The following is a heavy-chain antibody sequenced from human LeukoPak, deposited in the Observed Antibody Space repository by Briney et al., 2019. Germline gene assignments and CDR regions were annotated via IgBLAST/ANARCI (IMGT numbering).Heavy chain of an antibody. CDR2: TYYNGRA. CDR3: VRAKGDY. J-gene: IGHJ4*02. V-gene: IGHV4-59*01. CDR1: GGSITSSY. Sequence: SETLSLTCTVPGGSITSSYWTWIRQPPGKGLEWIAYTYYNGRANYNPSLKSRVTISVDTSKNQFSLKLSSVTAADTAVYYCVRAKGDYWGPGTLVTVSS.